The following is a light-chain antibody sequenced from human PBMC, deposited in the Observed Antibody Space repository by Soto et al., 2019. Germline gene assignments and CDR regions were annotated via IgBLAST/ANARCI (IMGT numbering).Light chain of an antibody. J-gene: IGKJ4*01. CDR2: DAS. CDR1: QSVSSY. V-gene: IGKV3-11*01. CDR3: QHVSNWPSP. Sequence: EIVLTQSPATLSLSPGNRATLSCRASQSVSSYLAWYQQKPGQAPRLLIYDASNRATGIPARFSGSGSGTDSPPPIPGLKPKDFEFNNGQHVSNWPSPFAGGTRWRSN.